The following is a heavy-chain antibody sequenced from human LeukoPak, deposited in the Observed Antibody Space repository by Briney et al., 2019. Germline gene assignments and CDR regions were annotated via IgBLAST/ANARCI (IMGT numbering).Heavy chain of an antibody. J-gene: IGHJ4*02. CDR1: GFTFSDYY. V-gene: IGHV3-11*04. D-gene: IGHD5-12*01. CDR3: ARLRRGYSGYNYFDY. Sequence: PGGSLRLSCAASGFTFSDYYMSWIRQAPGKGLEWVSYISSSGSTIYYADSVRGRFTISRDNAKNSLYLQMNSLRAEDTAVYYCARLRRGYSGYNYFDYWGQGTLVTVSS. CDR2: ISSSGSTI.